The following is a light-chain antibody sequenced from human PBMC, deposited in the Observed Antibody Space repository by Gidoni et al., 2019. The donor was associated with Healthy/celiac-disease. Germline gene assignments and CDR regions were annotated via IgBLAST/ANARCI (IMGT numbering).Light chain of an antibody. Sequence: DIQMTKSPSSLSASVGDRVTITCRASQGISNYLAWYQQKTGKVPKLLIYAASTLQSGVPSRFRGSGSGTDFTLTISSLQPEDVATYYCQKYNSAPRTFGQGTKVEIK. J-gene: IGKJ1*01. V-gene: IGKV1-27*01. CDR3: QKYNSAPRT. CDR1: QGISNY. CDR2: AAS.